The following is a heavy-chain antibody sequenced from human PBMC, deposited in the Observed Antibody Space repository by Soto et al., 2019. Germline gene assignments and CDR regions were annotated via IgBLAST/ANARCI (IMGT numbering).Heavy chain of an antibody. D-gene: IGHD3-16*01. CDR1: GGSVNTGSYY. CDR2: VYDSGSF. J-gene: IGHJ5*02. Sequence: QVQLQESGPGLVKPSETLSLTCSVSGGSVNTGSYYWTWIRQPPGKGLEWIGYVYDSGSFKYNPSIKSRVTISVDTSKNQFSLNLNSVTAADTAVYYCARGDYALVSWGQGTLVTVSS. CDR3: ARGDYALVS. V-gene: IGHV4-61*01.